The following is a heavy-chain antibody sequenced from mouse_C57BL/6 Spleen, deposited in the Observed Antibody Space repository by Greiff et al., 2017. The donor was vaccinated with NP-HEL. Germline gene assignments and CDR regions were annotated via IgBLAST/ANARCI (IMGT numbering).Heavy chain of an antibody. Sequence: EVQLQQSGPGLAKPSQTLSLTCSVTGYSITSDYWNWIRKFPGNKLEYMGYISYSGSTYYNPSLKSRISITRDTSKNQYYLQLNSVTTEDTATYYCAREVIYDGYYGSAMDYWGQGTSVTVSS. CDR3: AREVIYDGYYGSAMDY. V-gene: IGHV3-8*01. J-gene: IGHJ4*01. D-gene: IGHD2-3*01. CDR1: GYSITSDY. CDR2: ISYSGST.